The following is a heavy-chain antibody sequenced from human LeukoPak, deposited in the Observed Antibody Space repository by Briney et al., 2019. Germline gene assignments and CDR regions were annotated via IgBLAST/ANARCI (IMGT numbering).Heavy chain of an antibody. CDR2: IIPILGIA. CDR3: ARGPVDCSGGSCYSYYFDY. J-gene: IGHJ4*02. Sequence: ASVTVSCKASGGTFSSYAISWVRQAPGQGLEWMGRIIPILGIANYAQKFQGRVTITADKSTSTAYMELSSLRSEDTAVYYCARGPVDCSGGSCYSYYFDYWGQGTLVTVSS. D-gene: IGHD2-15*01. CDR1: GGTFSSYA. V-gene: IGHV1-69*04.